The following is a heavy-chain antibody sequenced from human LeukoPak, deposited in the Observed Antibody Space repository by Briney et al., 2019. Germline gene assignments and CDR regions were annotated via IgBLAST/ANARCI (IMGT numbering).Heavy chain of an antibody. D-gene: IGHD5-18*01. V-gene: IGHV3-7*01. Sequence: GGSLRLSCAASGFAFSTYWMSWVRQAPGKGLEWVANINQDGSAKYYVDSVKGLFTISRDNAKNSLYLQMNSLRAEDTAVYYASRGRYTYGYVMDVLVQGTTVTVCS. CDR2: INQDGSAK. CDR3: SRGRYTYGYVMDV. CDR1: GFAFSTYW. J-gene: IGHJ6*02.